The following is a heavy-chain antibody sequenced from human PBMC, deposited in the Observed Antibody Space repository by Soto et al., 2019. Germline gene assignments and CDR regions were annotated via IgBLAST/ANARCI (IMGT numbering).Heavy chain of an antibody. J-gene: IGHJ6*02. Sequence: ASVNVSCKSSGYTFTGYYIHWGRQAPGQGLEWMGWINPNSGGTNYAQKFQGRVTMTRDTSISTAYMELSRLRSDDTAVYYCARGGLSQLVCYGMDVWGQGTTVTVSS. CDR2: INPNSGGT. CDR3: ARGGLSQLVCYGMDV. D-gene: IGHD6-6*01. CDR1: GYTFTGYY. V-gene: IGHV1-2*02.